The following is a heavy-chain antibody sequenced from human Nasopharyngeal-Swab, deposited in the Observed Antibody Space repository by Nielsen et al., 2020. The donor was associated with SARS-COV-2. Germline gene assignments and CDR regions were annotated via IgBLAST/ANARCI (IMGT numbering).Heavy chain of an antibody. V-gene: IGHV3-9*01. CDR1: GFTFDDYA. CDR2: ISWNSGSI. D-gene: IGHD6-19*01. CDR3: ARANSGWYYFDY. J-gene: IGHJ4*02. Sequence: SLKISCAASGFTFDDYAMHWVRQAPGKGLEWVSGISWNSGSIGYADSVKGRSTISRDNAKNSLYLQMNSLRAEDTALYYCARANSGWYYFDYWGQGTLVTVSS.